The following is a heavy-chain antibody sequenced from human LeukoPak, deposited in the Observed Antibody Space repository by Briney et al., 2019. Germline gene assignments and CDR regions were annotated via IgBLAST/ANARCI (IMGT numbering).Heavy chain of an antibody. CDR1: GGSISSGDYY. Sequence: SQTLSLTCTVSGGSISSGDYYWSWIRQPPGKGLEWIGYISYSGRTSYNPSLKSRVTISVDTSKNHFSLRLSSVTAADTAVYYCARVTGTIFDYWGQGTLVTVSS. J-gene: IGHJ4*02. V-gene: IGHV4-61*03. D-gene: IGHD1-7*01. CDR3: ARVTGTIFDY. CDR2: ISYSGRT.